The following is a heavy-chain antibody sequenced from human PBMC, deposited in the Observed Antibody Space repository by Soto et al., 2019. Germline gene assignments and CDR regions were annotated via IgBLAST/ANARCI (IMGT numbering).Heavy chain of an antibody. J-gene: IGHJ5*02. CDR1: GASISSYY. CDR2: MHHTQGT. V-gene: IGHV4-59*01. Sequence: SETLSLTCSVSGASISSYYWTWIRKPPGGGLEWIGYMHHTQGTNDNPSLRGRVHMSIDTSMNQFSLRLTSVTAADTAVYYCARVPFVGYFDWLDPWGHGTLVTVSS. CDR3: ARVPFVGYFDWLDP. D-gene: IGHD3-9*01.